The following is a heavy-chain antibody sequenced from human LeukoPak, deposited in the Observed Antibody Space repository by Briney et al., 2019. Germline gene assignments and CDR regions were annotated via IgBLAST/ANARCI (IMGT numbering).Heavy chain of an antibody. Sequence: SETLSLTCTVSGASISSYFWSWIRQPPGKGLEWIGYIYHSGSPDYNPSLKSRVTISSDTSKNRFSLNLTSVTAADTAVYYCASTPGYSSSWYSDAFDIWGQGTMVTVSS. D-gene: IGHD6-13*01. CDR1: GASISSYF. CDR2: IYHSGSP. J-gene: IGHJ3*02. V-gene: IGHV4-59*01. CDR3: ASTPGYSSSWYSDAFDI.